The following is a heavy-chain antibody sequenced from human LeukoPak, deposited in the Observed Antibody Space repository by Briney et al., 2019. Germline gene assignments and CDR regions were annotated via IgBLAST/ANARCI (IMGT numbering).Heavy chain of an antibody. CDR1: GVTFSIYA. Sequence: GGSLRLSCAASGVTFSIYAMSWVRQAPGKGLEWVSAVSGSGASTYYADPVKGRFTISRDNSKNTLYLQMNSLRAEDTAVYYCAKRGTTGVQEAFDIWGQGTMVPVSS. CDR3: AKRGTTGVQEAFDI. D-gene: IGHD2-8*01. J-gene: IGHJ3*02. CDR2: VSGSGAST. V-gene: IGHV3-23*01.